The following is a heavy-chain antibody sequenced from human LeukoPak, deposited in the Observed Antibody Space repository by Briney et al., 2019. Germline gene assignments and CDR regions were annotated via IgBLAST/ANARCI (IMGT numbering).Heavy chain of an antibody. V-gene: IGHV4-59*08. CDR3: ARSGSNWSCDS. CDR1: GGSISSYY. D-gene: IGHD6-13*01. J-gene: IGHJ4*02. CDR2: IYYSGST. Sequence: SETLSLTCTVSGGSISSYYWSWIRQPPGEGLEWIGYIYYSGSTNYNPSLKSRVTISVDTSKNQFSLKLSSVTAADTAVYYCARSGSNWSCDSWGQGTLVTVSS.